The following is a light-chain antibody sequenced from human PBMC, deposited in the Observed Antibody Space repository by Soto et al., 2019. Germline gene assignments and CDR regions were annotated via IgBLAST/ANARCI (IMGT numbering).Light chain of an antibody. Sequence: EIVLTQPPGTLSLSPGERATLSCRASQSVRSTYLAWYQQKPGQAPRLPIYGASTRATGIPDRFSGSGSGTDFTLIISRLEPEYFAVYYCQQYGSSPWTFGQGTKVEF. V-gene: IGKV3-20*01. CDR1: QSVRSTY. CDR3: QQYGSSPWT. J-gene: IGKJ1*01. CDR2: GAS.